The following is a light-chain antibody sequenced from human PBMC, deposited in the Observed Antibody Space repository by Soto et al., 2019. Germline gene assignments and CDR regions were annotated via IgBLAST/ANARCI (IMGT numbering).Light chain of an antibody. J-gene: IGKJ2*02. CDR2: DAS. CDR1: QSVTDW. Sequence: DILLTQSPSTLSASVGDRVTITCRASQSVTDWLAWYQQKPGKAPKLLIYDASSLESGVPSRFSGSGSGTEFSLTISSLQPDDFATYYCQQYYHSCTFGQGTKVEIK. CDR3: QQYYHSCT. V-gene: IGKV1-5*01.